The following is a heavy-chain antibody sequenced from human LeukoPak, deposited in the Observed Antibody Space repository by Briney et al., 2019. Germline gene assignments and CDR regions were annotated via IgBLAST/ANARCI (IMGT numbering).Heavy chain of an antibody. J-gene: IGHJ4*02. Sequence: ASVKVSYKASGYTFTSYYMHWVRQAPGQGLEWMGIINPSGGSTSYAQKFQGRVTMTRDTSTSTVYMELSSLRSEDTAVYYCARDSDPYCGGDCYQIFDYWGQGTLVTVSS. CDR1: GYTFTSYY. D-gene: IGHD2-21*02. CDR3: ARDSDPYCGGDCYQIFDY. V-gene: IGHV1-46*01. CDR2: INPSGGST.